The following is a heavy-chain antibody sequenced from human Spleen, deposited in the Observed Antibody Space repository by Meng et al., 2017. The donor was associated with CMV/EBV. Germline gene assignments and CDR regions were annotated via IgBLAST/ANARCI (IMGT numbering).Heavy chain of an antibody. CDR2: ISSSSGLI. D-gene: IGHD3-3*01. J-gene: IGHJ6*02. V-gene: IGHV3-21*01. CDR3: ARDFSSRFRVDSVDNHYYGMDV. CDR1: GFTFNNYA. Sequence: GESLKISCAASGFTFNNYAMNWVRQAPGKGLEWVAYISSSSGLIYYTDSAKGRFTISRDNGKRSVSLEMSRLRAEDTAVYYCARDFSSRFRVDSVDNHYYGMDVWGQGTTVTVSS.